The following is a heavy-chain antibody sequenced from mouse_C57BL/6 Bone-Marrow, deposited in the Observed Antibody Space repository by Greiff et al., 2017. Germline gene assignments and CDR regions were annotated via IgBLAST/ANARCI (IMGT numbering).Heavy chain of an antibody. V-gene: IGHV1-12*01. D-gene: IGHD1-1*01. CDR1: GYTFTSYN. CDR3: ARQYHYYGSLDY. J-gene: IGHJ2*01. Sequence: QVQLQQSGAELVRPGASVKMSCKASGYTFTSYNMHWVKQTPRQGLEWIGAIYPGNGDTSSTQKFKGKATLTVDKSSSTAYMQLSSLTSEDSAVYFCARQYHYYGSLDYWGQGTTLTVSS. CDR2: IYPGNGDT.